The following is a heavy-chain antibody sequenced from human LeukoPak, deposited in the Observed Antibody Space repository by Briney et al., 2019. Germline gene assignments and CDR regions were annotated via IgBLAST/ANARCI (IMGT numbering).Heavy chain of an antibody. CDR3: AMNQYDFWSGYYFSTYGMDV. D-gene: IGHD3-3*01. V-gene: IGHV3-23*01. CDR2: ISGSGGST. Sequence: PGGSLRLSCAASGFTFSSYAMSWVRQAPGKGLEWVSAISGSGGSTYYADSVKGRFTISRDNSKNTLYLQMNSLRAEDTAVYYCAMNQYDFWSGYYFSTYGMDVWGQGTTVTVSS. J-gene: IGHJ6*02. CDR1: GFTFSSYA.